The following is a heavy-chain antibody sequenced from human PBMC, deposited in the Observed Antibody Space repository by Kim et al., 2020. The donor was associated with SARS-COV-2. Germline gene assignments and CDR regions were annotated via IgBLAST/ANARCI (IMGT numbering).Heavy chain of an antibody. V-gene: IGHV3-23*01. J-gene: IGHJ4*02. D-gene: IGHD6-19*01. Sequence: GTTCYTDSLKGRFTISRDKSKNPLYLQMNSLRAEDTAVYYCAKDRPLRWLPFDYWGQGTLVTVSS. CDR2: GTT. CDR3: AKDRPLRWLPFDY.